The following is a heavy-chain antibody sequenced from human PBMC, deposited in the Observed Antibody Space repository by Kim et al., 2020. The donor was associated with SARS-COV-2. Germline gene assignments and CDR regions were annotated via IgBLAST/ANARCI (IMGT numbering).Heavy chain of an antibody. V-gene: IGHV3-30*07. J-gene: IGHJ4*02. D-gene: IGHD3-9*01. Sequence: GTGRFTIPKDNSKNTLYLQMNSRRAEDTAVYYCARDGYDILTGYYPGFDYWGQGTLVTVSS. CDR3: ARDGYDILTGYYPGFDY.